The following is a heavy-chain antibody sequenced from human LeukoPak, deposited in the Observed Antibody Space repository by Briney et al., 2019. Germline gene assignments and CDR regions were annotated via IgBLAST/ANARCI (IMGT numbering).Heavy chain of an antibody. Sequence: SETLSLTCTVSGGSISSYYWSWIRQPPGKGLEWIGYIYYSGSTNYNPSLQSRVTISVDTSKNQFSLKLSSVTAADPAVYYCAKAHVLAPFDYWGQGTLVTVSS. V-gene: IGHV4-59*01. J-gene: IGHJ4*02. CDR2: IYYSGST. CDR3: AKAHVLAPFDY. D-gene: IGHD2-15*01. CDR1: GGSISSYY.